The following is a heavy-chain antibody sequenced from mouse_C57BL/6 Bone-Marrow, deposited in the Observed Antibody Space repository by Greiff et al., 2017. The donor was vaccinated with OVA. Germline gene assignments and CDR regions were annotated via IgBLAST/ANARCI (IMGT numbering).Heavy chain of an antibody. J-gene: IGHJ2*01. Sequence: VKLVESGPELVKPGASVKLSCKASGYTFTSYDINWVKQRPGQGLEWIGWIYPRDGSTKYNEKFKGKATLTVDTSSSTAYMELHSLTSEDSAVYFCARRAYSTFFDYWGQGTTLTVSS. CDR3: ARRAYSTFFDY. CDR1: GYTFTSYD. CDR2: IYPRDGST. D-gene: IGHD2-5*01. V-gene: IGHV1-85*01.